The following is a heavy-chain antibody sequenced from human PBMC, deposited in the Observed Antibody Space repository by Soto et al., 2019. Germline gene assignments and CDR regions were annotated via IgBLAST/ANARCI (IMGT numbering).Heavy chain of an antibody. CDR2: IVAYNNRT. CDR3: ARAGDYFGDY. D-gene: IGHD3-10*01. Sequence: QIELVQSGAEVKKPGAPVKVSCKASGYTLSIYGIQWVRQAPGQGLEWMGWIVAYNNRTIYAQKFQDRVTLTTDTSTTTAFMEVRTLTSDDTAVYYCARAGDYFGDYWGQGTLVTVSS. J-gene: IGHJ4*02. V-gene: IGHV1-18*01. CDR1: GYTLSIYG.